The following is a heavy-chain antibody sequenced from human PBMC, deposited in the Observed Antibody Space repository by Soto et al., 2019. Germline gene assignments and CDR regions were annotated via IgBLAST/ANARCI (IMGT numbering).Heavy chain of an antibody. D-gene: IGHD2-15*01. V-gene: IGHV3-15*07. CDR2: IKTRDEGETT. CDR1: GFSVSKAW. CDR3: TTESVEGF. J-gene: IGHJ6*02. Sequence: EVQLVDSGGGLVKPGGSLRLSCAASGFSVSKAWMYWVRQAPGKGLEWVGRIKTRDEGETTNDAAPVKGRFTISRDDSKNTLYLQMNSLKTDDTAVYYCTTESVEGFWGQGTTVTVSS.